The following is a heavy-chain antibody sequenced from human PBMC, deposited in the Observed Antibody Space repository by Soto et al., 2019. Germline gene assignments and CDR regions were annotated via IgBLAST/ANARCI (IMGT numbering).Heavy chain of an antibody. CDR3: ARVVTTMVRGVIIYYGMDV. Sequence: QVQLQESGPGLVKPSQTLSLTCTVSGGSISSGDYYWSWIRQPPGKGLEWIGYIYYSGSTYYNPSLKRRVTLSVDPSRHQFSLKLSSVTAADTAVYYCARVVTTMVRGVIIYYGMDVWGQGTTVTVSS. V-gene: IGHV4-30-4*01. J-gene: IGHJ6*02. CDR2: IYYSGST. CDR1: GGSISSGDYY. D-gene: IGHD3-10*01.